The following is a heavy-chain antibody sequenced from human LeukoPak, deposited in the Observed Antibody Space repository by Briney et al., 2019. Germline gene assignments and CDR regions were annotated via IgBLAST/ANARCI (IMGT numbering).Heavy chain of an antibody. V-gene: IGHV4-34*01. D-gene: IGHD6-19*01. Sequence: SETLSLTCAVYGGSFSGYYWSWIRQPPGKGLEWIGEINHSGSTNYNPSLKSRVTISVDTSKNQFSLKLSSATAADTAVYYCARGPLLYRRGPYDYWGQGTLVTVSS. J-gene: IGHJ4*02. CDR2: INHSGST. CDR3: ARGPLLYRRGPYDY. CDR1: GGSFSGYY.